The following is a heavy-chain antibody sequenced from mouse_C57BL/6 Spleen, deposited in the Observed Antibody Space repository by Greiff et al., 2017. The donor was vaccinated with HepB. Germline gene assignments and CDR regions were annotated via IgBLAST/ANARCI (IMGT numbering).Heavy chain of an antibody. CDR2: INPNNGGT. J-gene: IGHJ1*03. Sequence: VQLKQSGPELVKPGASVKISCKASGYTFTDYYMNWVKQSHGKSLEWIGDINPNNGGTSYNQKFKGKATLTVDKSSSTAYMELRSLTSEDSAVYYCARKGDGLYCYFDVWGTGTTVTVSS. D-gene: IGHD2-3*01. V-gene: IGHV1-26*01. CDR3: ARKGDGLYCYFDV. CDR1: GYTFTDYY.